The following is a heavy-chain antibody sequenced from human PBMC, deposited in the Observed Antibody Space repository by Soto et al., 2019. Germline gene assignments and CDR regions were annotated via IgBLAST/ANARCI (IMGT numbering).Heavy chain of an antibody. CDR1: GFTFSSYG. CDR2: IWYDGSNK. Sequence: GSLRLSCAASGFTFSSYGMHWVRQAPGKGLEWVAVIWYDGSNKYYADSVKGRFTISRDNSKNTLYLQMNSLRAEDTAVYYCARASSATYYDILTGYYNPFYYGMDVWGQGTTVTVSS. J-gene: IGHJ6*02. D-gene: IGHD3-9*01. CDR3: ARASSATYYDILTGYYNPFYYGMDV. V-gene: IGHV3-33*01.